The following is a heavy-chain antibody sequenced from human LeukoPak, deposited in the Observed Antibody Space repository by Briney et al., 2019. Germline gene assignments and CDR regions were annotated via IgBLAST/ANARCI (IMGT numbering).Heavy chain of an antibody. V-gene: IGHV4-4*07. CDR3: ARDMRLITSAFDV. J-gene: IGHJ3*01. Sequence: SETLSLTCTVSGGSMSGFFWSWIRRPAGKGLEWIGRVYMTDSATYSPSLKSRVSMSIDTSKKQFSLRLRSVTAADTAVYYCARDMRLITSAFDVWGQGTTVTVSS. CDR1: GGSMSGFF. D-gene: IGHD2-2*01. CDR2: VYMTDSA.